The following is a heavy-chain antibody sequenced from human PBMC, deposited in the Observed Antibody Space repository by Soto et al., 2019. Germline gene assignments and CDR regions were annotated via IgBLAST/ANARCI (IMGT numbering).Heavy chain of an antibody. CDR3: AKAPRGGVTITTFSAHIDS. CDR2: INPDGGST. CDR1: GYTFTSYY. D-gene: IGHD3-10*01. Sequence: ASVKVSCKASGYTFTSYYMHWVRQAPGQGLEWMGIINPDGGSTRYAPNFQGRVTMTRDTSTSTVYMELSSLRSEDTAVYYCAKAPRGGVTITTFSAHIDSWGQGTLVTVSS. J-gene: IGHJ4*02. V-gene: IGHV1-46*01.